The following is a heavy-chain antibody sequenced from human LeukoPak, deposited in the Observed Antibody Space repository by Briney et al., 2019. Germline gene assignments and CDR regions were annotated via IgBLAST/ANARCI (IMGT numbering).Heavy chain of an antibody. CDR3: ARDPPAVSINTYA. CDR1: GFTVGNNY. J-gene: IGHJ4*02. CDR2: IFSHGET. V-gene: IGHV3-66*01. Sequence: PGGSLRLSCAASGFTVGNNYMSWVRQAPGWGLEWVSLIFSHGETSYADSVKGRFTISRDNSKNTLYLQMNGLRVEDTAVYYCARDPPAVSINTYAWGQGTLVTVSS. D-gene: IGHD2-8*01.